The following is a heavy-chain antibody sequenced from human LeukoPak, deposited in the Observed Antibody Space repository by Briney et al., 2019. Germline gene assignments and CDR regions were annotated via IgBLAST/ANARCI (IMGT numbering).Heavy chain of an antibody. Sequence: KPGGSLRLSCAASGFTFSSYSMNWVRQAPGKGLEWVSSISSSSSYIYYAGSVKGRFTISRDNAKNSLYLQMNSLRAEDTAVYYCARGAIAMVRGLDVWDKGTTVTVSS. CDR2: ISSSSSYI. CDR1: GFTFSSYS. D-gene: IGHD3-10*01. J-gene: IGHJ6*04. CDR3: ARGAIAMVRGLDV. V-gene: IGHV3-21*01.